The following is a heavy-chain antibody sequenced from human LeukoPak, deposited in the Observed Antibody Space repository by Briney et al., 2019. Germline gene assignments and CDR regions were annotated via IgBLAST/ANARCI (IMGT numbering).Heavy chain of an antibody. D-gene: IGHD7-27*01. CDR3: ATNTGTVFDY. V-gene: IGHV4-59*01. J-gene: IGHJ4*02. CDR1: GGSISSYY. Sequence: SETLSLTCTVSGGSISSYYWSWIRQPPGKGLEWIGYIYYSGSTEYNPSLRSRVTISLEMSKHQFSLNVTSVTAADTAVYYCATNTGTVFDYWGQGALVTVSS. CDR2: IYYSGST.